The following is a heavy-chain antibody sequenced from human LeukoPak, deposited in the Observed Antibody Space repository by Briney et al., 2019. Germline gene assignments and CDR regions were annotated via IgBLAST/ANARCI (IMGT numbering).Heavy chain of an antibody. D-gene: IGHD3-9*01. V-gene: IGHV4-38-2*02. CDR2: IYHSGNI. Sequence: SETLSLTCTVSGYSISSGYYWGWIRQSPGKGLEWIGCIYHSGNIYYNPSLKSRDTISVNTSKNQFSLKLSSVTAADTAVYYCARIPRLVILYYYYGMDVWGQGTTVTVSS. CDR3: ARIPRLVILYYYYGMDV. CDR1: GYSISSGYY. J-gene: IGHJ6*02.